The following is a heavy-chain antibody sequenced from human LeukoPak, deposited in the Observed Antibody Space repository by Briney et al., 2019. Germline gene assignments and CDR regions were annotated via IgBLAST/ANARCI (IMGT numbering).Heavy chain of an antibody. CDR1: GFTFSSYW. V-gene: IGHV3-30*02. CDR2: IWYGGSNK. J-gene: IGHJ3*02. Sequence: GGSLRLSCAASGFTFSSYWMSWVRQAPGKGLEWVAVIWYGGSNKYYADSVKGRFTISRDNSKNTLYLQMNSLRAEDTAVYYCAKALRIVGATERNAFDIWGQGTMVTVSS. CDR3: AKALRIVGATERNAFDI. D-gene: IGHD1-26*01.